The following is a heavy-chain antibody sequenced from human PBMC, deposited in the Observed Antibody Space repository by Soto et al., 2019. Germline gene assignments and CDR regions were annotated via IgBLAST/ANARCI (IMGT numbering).Heavy chain of an antibody. CDR3: AREPYDFLGNWFDP. Sequence: EVQLVESGGGLVQPGGSLRLSYAASGFTFSSYSMNWVRQAPGKGLEWVSYISSSSSTIYYADSVKGRFTISRDNAKNSLYLQMNSLRDEDTAVYYCAREPYDFLGNWFDPWGQGTLVTVSS. J-gene: IGHJ5*02. V-gene: IGHV3-48*02. CDR2: ISSSSSTI. D-gene: IGHD3-3*01. CDR1: GFTFSSYS.